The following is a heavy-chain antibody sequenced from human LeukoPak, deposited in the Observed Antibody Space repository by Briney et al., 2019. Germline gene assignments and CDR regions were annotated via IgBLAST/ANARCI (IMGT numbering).Heavy chain of an antibody. CDR2: IYYSGST. J-gene: IGHJ6*03. CDR3: AREAETAAAGKRKPYYYMDV. D-gene: IGHD6-13*01. V-gene: IGHV4-59*01. CDR1: GGSISSYY. Sequence: PSETLSPTCTVSGGSISSYYWSWVRQPPGKGLEWIGYIYYSGSTNYNPSLKSRVTISVDTSKNQFSLKLSSVTAADTAVYYCAREAETAAAGKRKPYYYMDVWGKGTTVTVSS.